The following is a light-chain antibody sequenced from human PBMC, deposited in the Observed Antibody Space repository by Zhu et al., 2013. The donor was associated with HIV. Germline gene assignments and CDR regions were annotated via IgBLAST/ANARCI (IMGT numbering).Light chain of an antibody. CDR3: GTWDSRLSAWV. CDR2: ANN. CDR1: SSNIGANYD. Sequence: QSVLTQPPSVSGAPGQRITISCTGSSSNIGANYDVHWYQHLPGTAPKLLIYANNNRPSGIPDRFSGSKSGTSATLGITGLQTGDEADYYCGTWDSRLSAWVFGGGAKLTVL. V-gene: IGLV1-51*02. J-gene: IGLJ3*02.